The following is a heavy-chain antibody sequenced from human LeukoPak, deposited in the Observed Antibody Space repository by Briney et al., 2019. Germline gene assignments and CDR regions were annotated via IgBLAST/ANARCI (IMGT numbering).Heavy chain of an antibody. CDR2: ITGNGVYT. J-gene: IGHJ4*02. V-gene: IGHV3-23*01. D-gene: IGHD2-21*02. CDR1: GLPFGSYG. Sequence: PGGSLRPSCAVSGLPFGSYGMTWVRQAPGKGLEWVSGITGNGVYTYYADSVKGRFTISRDNSKSTLSLQMNSLRAEDTAVYYCAKSYCGGDCGWGSGTLVTVSS. CDR3: AKSYCGGDCG.